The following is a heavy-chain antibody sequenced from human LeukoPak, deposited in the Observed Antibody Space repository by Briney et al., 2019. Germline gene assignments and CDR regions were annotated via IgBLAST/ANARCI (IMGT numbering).Heavy chain of an antibody. CDR2: IYYSGST. CDR1: GGSISSYY. V-gene: IGHV4-59*01. D-gene: IGHD2-2*02. CDR3: ARESYTTTSPNFYYYYLDV. Sequence: SETLSLTCTVPGGSISSYYWSWIRQPPGKGLEWIGYIYYSGSTNYNPSLKSRVTISVDTSKNQFSLKLSSVTAADTAVYYCARESYTTTSPNFYYYYLDVWGKGTTVTVSS. J-gene: IGHJ6*03.